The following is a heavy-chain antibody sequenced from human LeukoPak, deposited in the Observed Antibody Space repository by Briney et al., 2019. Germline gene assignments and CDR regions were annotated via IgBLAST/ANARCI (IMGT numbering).Heavy chain of an antibody. V-gene: IGHV3-74*01. CDR2: IDTNGSTT. J-gene: IGHJ4*02. D-gene: IGHD2-15*01. Sequence: GGSLSLSCAASSFTFSKYWFHWVRQAPGQGLDWVSRIDTNGSTTDYADSVKGRFPTSRVNAKNTLFLEMNSLRSEDTALYYCARPRDLCSSSSCPSFDYWGQGTLVTVSS. CDR1: SFTFSKYW. CDR3: ARPRDLCSSSSCPSFDY.